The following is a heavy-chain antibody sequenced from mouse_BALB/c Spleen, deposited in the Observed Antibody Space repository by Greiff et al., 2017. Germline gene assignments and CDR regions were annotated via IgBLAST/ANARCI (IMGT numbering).Heavy chain of an antibody. J-gene: IGHJ3*01. CDR3: ARGDDYDEGGLAY. V-gene: IGHV2-9*02. D-gene: IGHD2-4*01. CDR2: IWAGGST. CDR1: GFSLTSYG. Sequence: QVQLKQSGPGLVAPSQSLSITCTVSGFSLTSYGVHWVRQPPGKGLEWLGVIWAGGSTNYNSALMSRLSISKDNSKSHVFLKMNSLQTDDTAMYYCARGDDYDEGGLAYWGQGTLVTVSA.